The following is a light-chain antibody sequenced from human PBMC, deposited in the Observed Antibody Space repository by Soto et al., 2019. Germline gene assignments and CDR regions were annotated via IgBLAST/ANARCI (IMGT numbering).Light chain of an antibody. CDR2: GAS. CDR3: LQKYFYPFT. V-gene: IGKV3-20*01. CDR1: QSVSSSY. J-gene: IGKJ3*01. Sequence: DIVLTQSPGTLSLSPGERATLSCMSSQSVSSSYLAWYQQKPGQALRLIIYGASSRATGIPDRFSGSWSGTECTLTISSLQPEDVATYYCLQKYFYPFTLGPGTKVDIK.